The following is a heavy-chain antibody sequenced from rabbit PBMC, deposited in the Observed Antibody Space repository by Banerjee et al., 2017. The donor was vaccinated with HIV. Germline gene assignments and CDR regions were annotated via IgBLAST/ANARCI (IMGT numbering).Heavy chain of an antibody. CDR2: IYAGSSGRT. CDR3: ARDLAGVIGWNFNL. CDR1: GFIFSDNYA. Sequence: QQQLEESGGGLVKPGGTLTLTCKASGFIFSDNYAMCWVRQAPGKGLEWIACIYAGSSGRTYYASWVNGRFTISKTSSTTVTLQMTSLTAADTATYFCARDLAGVIGWNFNLWGPGTLVTVS. J-gene: IGHJ4*01. V-gene: IGHV1S45*01. D-gene: IGHD4-1*01.